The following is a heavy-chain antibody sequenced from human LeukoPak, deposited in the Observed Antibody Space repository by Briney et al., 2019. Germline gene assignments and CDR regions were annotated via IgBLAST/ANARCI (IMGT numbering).Heavy chain of an antibody. CDR2: IYYSGST. V-gene: IGHV4-39*07. Sequence: PSETLSLTCTVSGGSISSSSYYWGWIRQPPGKGLEWIGSIYYSGSTYYNPSLKSRVTISVDTSKNQFSLKLSSVTAADTAVYYCARGLRITMVRGPKGFDYWGQGTLVTVSS. D-gene: IGHD3-10*01. CDR3: ARGLRITMVRGPKGFDY. J-gene: IGHJ4*02. CDR1: GGSISSSSYY.